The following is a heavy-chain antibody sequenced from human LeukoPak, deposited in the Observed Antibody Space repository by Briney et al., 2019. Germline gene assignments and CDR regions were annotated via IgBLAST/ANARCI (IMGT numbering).Heavy chain of an antibody. V-gene: IGHV4-4*07. CDR2: IYTSGST. J-gene: IGHJ4*02. CDR3: ARGSTVTPWYFDY. Sequence: GSLRLSCVASGFTFSSYSMTWIRQPAGKGLEWIGLIYTSGSTNYNPSLKSRVTMSVDTSKNQFSLKLSSVTAADTAVYYCARGSTVTPWYFDYWGQGTLVTVSS. D-gene: IGHD4-17*01. CDR1: GFTFSSYS.